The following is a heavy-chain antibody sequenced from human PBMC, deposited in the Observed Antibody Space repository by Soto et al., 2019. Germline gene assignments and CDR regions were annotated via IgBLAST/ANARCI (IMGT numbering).Heavy chain of an antibody. D-gene: IGHD3-16*01. CDR1: GGSIRSGGYY. CDR3: AREGAVTYPHHNWFDP. CDR2: IYYSGST. J-gene: IGHJ5*02. V-gene: IGHV4-31*03. Sequence: QVQLQESGPGLVKPSQTLSLTCTVSGGSIRSGGYYSSWIRQHPGKGLEWIGYIYYSGSTYYNPSLQMRVTLSVDTCKTQFSLKLSSVTAADTVVYYCAREGAVTYPHHNWFDPWGQGTLVTVSS.